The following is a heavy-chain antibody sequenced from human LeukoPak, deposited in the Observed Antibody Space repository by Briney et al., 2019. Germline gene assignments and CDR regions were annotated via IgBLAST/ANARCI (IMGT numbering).Heavy chain of an antibody. Sequence: PGGSLRLSCAASGFTFSSYAMSWVRQAPGKGLEWVSAISGSGGSTYYADPVKGRFTISRDNSKNTLYLQLNSLRAEDTAIYYCAKDLTYYYDSTGYYFDYWGQGTLVTVSS. CDR1: GFTFSSYA. D-gene: IGHD3-22*01. CDR2: ISGSGGST. CDR3: AKDLTYYYDSTGYYFDY. V-gene: IGHV3-23*01. J-gene: IGHJ4*02.